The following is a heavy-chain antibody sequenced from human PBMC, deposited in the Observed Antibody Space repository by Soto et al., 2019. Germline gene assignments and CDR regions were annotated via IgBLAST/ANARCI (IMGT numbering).Heavy chain of an antibody. CDR1: GGSVSSDY. Sequence: TETPYLTCTVYGGSVSSDYWSWIRQPPGKALEWVGYIYYSASTNYNPSLKSRATMSVDTSKNQISLKLNSVTSADSAVYYCARVWVMLRGTSNWFDSSCPRLLVTLSS. J-gene: IGHJ5*01. CDR2: IYYSAST. V-gene: IGHV4-59*02. CDR3: ARVWVMLRGTSNWFDS. D-gene: IGHD3-16*01.